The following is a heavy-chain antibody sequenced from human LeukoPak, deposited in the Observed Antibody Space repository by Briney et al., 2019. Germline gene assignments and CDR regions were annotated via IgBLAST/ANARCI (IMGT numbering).Heavy chain of an antibody. J-gene: IGHJ4*02. CDR3: ARRVTFDY. CDR2: IYHSGST. D-gene: IGHD2-21*02. CDR1: GYSISSGYY. V-gene: IGHV4-38-2*01. Sequence: SETLSLTCAVSGYSISSGYYWGWIRQPPGKGLEWIGSIYHSGSTYYNPSLKSRVTISVDTSKNQFSLKLSSVTAADTAVYYCARRVTFDYWGQRTLVTVSS.